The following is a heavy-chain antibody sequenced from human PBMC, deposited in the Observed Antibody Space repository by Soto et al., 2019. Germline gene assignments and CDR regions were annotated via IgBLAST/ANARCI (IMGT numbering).Heavy chain of an antibody. V-gene: IGHV3-9*01. J-gene: IGHJ4*02. CDR2: ISWNSGSI. CDR1: GFTFDDYA. D-gene: IGHD3-16*01. Sequence: GGSLRLSCAASGFTFDDYAMHWVRQAPGKGLEWVSGISWNSGSIGYADSVKGRFTISRDNAKNSLYLQMNSLRAEDTALYYCAKGDPRGYPGGLYYFDYWGQGTLVTVSS. CDR3: AKGDPRGYPGGLYYFDY.